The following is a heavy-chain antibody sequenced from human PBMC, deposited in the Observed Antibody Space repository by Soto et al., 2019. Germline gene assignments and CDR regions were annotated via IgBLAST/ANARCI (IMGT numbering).Heavy chain of an antibody. D-gene: IGHD5-18*01. V-gene: IGHV3-48*03. Sequence: VGSQLLSRSATECPISSYQMNWVGKARAKGLEWVSYISSSGSTIYYADSVKGRFTISRDNAKNSLYLQMNSLRAEDTAVYYCARVSKWIQLWFGKGFDYWGQGSLVTFSS. J-gene: IGHJ4*02. CDR2: ISSSGSTI. CDR1: ECPISSYQ. CDR3: ARVSKWIQLWFGKGFDY.